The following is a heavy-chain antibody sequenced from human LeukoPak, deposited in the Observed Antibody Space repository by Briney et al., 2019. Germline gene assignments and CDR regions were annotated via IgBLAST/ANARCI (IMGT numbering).Heavy chain of an antibody. V-gene: IGHV3-7*01. J-gene: IGHJ4*02. CDR3: ARRIVGPTSGGDY. Sequence: GGSLRLSCAASGFTFSSYWMRWVRQAPGEGLELVANIKQDGSEKYYVDSVQGRFTIARDNAKNSLYLQMNSLRVEDTAVYYCARRIVGPTSGGDYWGQGTLVTVSS. D-gene: IGHD1-26*01. CDR1: GFTFSSYW. CDR2: IKQDGSEK.